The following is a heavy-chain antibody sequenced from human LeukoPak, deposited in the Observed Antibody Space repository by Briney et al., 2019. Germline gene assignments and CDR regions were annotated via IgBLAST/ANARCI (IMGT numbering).Heavy chain of an antibody. CDR2: VHLDGRT. V-gene: IGHV4-4*02. Sequence: PSETLSLTCGVSGGSVSSTTWWTWIRQPPGKGLEWIGEVHLDGRTNFNPSLKSRLTMSVDLSENHVSLKLTSVTAADTAVYYCAREGGFYRPLDYSGQGTLVTVSS. J-gene: IGHJ4*02. CDR3: AREGGFYRPLDY. D-gene: IGHD6-25*01. CDR1: GGSVSSTTW.